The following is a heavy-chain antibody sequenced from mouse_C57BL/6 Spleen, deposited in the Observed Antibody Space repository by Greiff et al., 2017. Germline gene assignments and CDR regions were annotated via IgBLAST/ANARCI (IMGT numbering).Heavy chain of an antibody. CDR1: GFTFSSYA. V-gene: IGHV5-9-1*02. CDR3: TRDLYDYVRAMDY. J-gene: IGHJ4*01. Sequence: EVKLMESGEGLVKPGGSLKLSCAASGFTFSSYAMSWVRQTPEKRLEWVAYISSGGDYIYYADTVKGRFTISRDNARNTLYLQMSSLKSEDTAMYYCTRDLYDYVRAMDYWGQGTSVTVSS. CDR2: ISSGGDYI. D-gene: IGHD2-4*01.